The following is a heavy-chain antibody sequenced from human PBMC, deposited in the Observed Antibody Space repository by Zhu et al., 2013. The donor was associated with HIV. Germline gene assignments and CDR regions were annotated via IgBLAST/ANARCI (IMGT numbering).Heavy chain of an antibody. V-gene: IGHV1-69*06. CDR1: GGTFSSYA. J-gene: IGHJ6*02. CDR3: ASSDIAARPLYYYYYGMDV. D-gene: IGHD6-6*01. CDR2: IIPIFGTA. Sequence: QVQLVQSGAEVKKPGSSVKVSCKASGGTFSSYAISWVRQAPGQGLEWMGGIIPIFGTANYAQKFQGRVTITADKSTSTAYMELSSLRSEDTAVYYCASSDIAARPLYYYYYGMDVWGQGTTVTVSS.